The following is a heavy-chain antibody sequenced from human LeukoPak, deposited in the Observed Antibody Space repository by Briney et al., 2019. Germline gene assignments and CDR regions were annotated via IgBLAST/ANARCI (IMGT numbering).Heavy chain of an antibody. CDR2: ITISSSYI. CDR3: ARGYSSSFYFDY. J-gene: IGHJ4*02. V-gene: IGHV3-21*01. Sequence: GGSLRLSCAASGFTFSSYSMNWVRLAPGKGLECVSSITISSSYIYYADSVKGRFTISRDNAKNSLYLQMSSLRVEDTALYYCARGYSSSFYFDYWGQGTLVTVSS. CDR1: GFTFSSYS. D-gene: IGHD6-6*01.